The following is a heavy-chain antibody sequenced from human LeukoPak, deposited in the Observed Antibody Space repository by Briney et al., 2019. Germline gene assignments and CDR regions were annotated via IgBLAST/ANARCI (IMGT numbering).Heavy chain of an antibody. Sequence: GASVKVSCKASGYTFTCYYMHWVRQAPGQGLEWRAWINPNSGGTYYAQNFHDRITMTRDTSISTAYMELSRLRSDDTAIYYCARANALYCSSTSCLFDYWGQGTLVTVSS. V-gene: IGHV1-2*02. CDR1: GYTFTCYY. CDR2: INPNSGGT. J-gene: IGHJ4*02. CDR3: ARANALYCSSTSCLFDY. D-gene: IGHD2-2*01.